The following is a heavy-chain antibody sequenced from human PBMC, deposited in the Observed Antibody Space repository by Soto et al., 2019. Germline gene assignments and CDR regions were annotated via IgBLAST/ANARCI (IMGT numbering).Heavy chain of an antibody. CDR1: GGTFSSYA. D-gene: IGHD5-18*01. V-gene: IGHV1-69*06. CDR2: IIPIFGTA. CDR3: ARGLRYRYGYTYYYYYGMEV. Sequence: SVKVSCKASGGTFSSYAISWVRQAPGQVLEWMGGIIPIFGTANYAQKFQGRVTITADKSTSTAYIELSSLRSEDTAVYYCARGLRYRYGYTYYYYYGMEVWGQGTTVTVSS. J-gene: IGHJ6*02.